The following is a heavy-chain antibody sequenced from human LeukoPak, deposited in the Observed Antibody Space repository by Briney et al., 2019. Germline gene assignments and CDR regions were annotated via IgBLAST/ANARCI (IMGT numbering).Heavy chain of an antibody. Sequence: SETLSLTCTVSGGSINSYYWSWIRQPAGKGLEWIGRIYSSGSANYNPSLKSRVTMSVGTSKNQFFLKLSSVAAADTAVYFCARGDAVATITDYWGQGTLVTVSS. J-gene: IGHJ4*02. V-gene: IGHV4-4*07. CDR2: IYSSGSA. CDR3: ARGDAVATITDY. CDR1: GGSINSYY. D-gene: IGHD5-12*01.